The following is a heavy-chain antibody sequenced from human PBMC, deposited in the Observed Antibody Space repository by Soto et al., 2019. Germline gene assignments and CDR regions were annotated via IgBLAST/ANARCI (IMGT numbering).Heavy chain of an antibody. Sequence: SKTLSLTCTVSGGSISSHYWSWIRQPPGKGLEWIGYIYYSGSTNYNPSLKSRVTISVDTSKNQFSLKLSSVTAADTAVYYCARHSSGWQFDYWGQGTLVTVSS. V-gene: IGHV4-59*08. J-gene: IGHJ4*02. D-gene: IGHD6-19*01. CDR3: ARHSSGWQFDY. CDR1: GGSISSHY. CDR2: IYYSGST.